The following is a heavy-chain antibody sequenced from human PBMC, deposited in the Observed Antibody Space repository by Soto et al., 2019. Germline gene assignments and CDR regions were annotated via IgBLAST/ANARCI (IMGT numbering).Heavy chain of an antibody. V-gene: IGHV5-51*01. Sequence: PGESLKISCKGSGYSFTSYWIGWVRQMPGKGLEWMGIIYPGDSDTRYSPSFQGQVTISADKSISTAYLQWSSLKASDTAMYYCARLTYGDYADYYYGMDVWGQGTTVTVSS. CDR2: IYPGDSDT. CDR3: ARLTYGDYADYYYGMDV. CDR1: GYSFTSYW. J-gene: IGHJ6*02. D-gene: IGHD4-17*01.